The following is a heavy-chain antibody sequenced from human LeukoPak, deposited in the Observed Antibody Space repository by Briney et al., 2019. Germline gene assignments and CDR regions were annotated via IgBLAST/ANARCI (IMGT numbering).Heavy chain of an antibody. CDR3: ARRAGIYSHPYDY. CDR1: GFTFSSYA. CDR2: ISGSGGST. D-gene: IGHD1-14*01. V-gene: IGHV3-23*01. Sequence: PGGSLRLSCAASGFTFSSYAMSWVRQAPGKGLEWVSAISGSGGSTYYADSVRGRFTISRDNSKNTLFLQMNSLRAEDTAVYYCARRAGIYSHPYDYWGQGTLVTVSS. J-gene: IGHJ4*02.